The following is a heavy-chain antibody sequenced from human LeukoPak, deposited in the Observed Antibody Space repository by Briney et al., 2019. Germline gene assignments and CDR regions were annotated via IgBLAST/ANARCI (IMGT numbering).Heavy chain of an antibody. CDR3: ARDAEYYYDSSGYYNWFDP. D-gene: IGHD3-22*01. Sequence: ASVKVSCKASGYTFTGYFIHWVRQAPGQGLEWMGWINPNSGGTNYAQKFQGRVTMTRDTSISTAYMELSRLRSEDTAVYYCARDAEYYYDSSGYYNWFDPWGQGTLVTVSS. V-gene: IGHV1-2*02. CDR1: GYTFTGYF. CDR2: INPNSGGT. J-gene: IGHJ5*02.